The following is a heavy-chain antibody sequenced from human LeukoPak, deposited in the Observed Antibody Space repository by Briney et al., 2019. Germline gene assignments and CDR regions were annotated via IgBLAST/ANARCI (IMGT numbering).Heavy chain of an antibody. J-gene: IGHJ4*02. CDR3: ARDGTDWNDGGGFDY. CDR2: INWNGGST. Sequence: GGSLRLSCAASGFTFDDYGMSWVRQAPGKGLEWVSGINWNGGSTGYADSVKGRFTISRDNAKNSLYLQMNSPRAEDTALYYCARDGTDWNDGGGFDYWGQGTLVTVSS. D-gene: IGHD1-1*01. CDR1: GFTFDDYG. V-gene: IGHV3-20*04.